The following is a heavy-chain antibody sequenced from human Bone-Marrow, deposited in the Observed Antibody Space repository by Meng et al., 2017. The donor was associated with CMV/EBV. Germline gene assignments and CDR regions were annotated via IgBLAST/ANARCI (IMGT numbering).Heavy chain of an antibody. Sequence: GGSLRLSCAASGFTFRIFTMHWVRQAPGKGLECVAVISYNGSNKYYADSVKGRFTISRDNSKNTLYLQMNSLRAEDTAVYYCASDPYRYYDFLTGYYGDHWGQGTLVTVSS. V-gene: IGHV3-30-3*01. D-gene: IGHD3-9*01. CDR1: GFTFRIFT. CDR3: ASDPYRYYDFLTGYYGDH. J-gene: IGHJ4*02. CDR2: ISYNGSNK.